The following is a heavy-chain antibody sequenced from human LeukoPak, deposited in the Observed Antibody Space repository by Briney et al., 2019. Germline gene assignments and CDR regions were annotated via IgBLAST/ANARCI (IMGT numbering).Heavy chain of an antibody. CDR2: IYYSGST. J-gene: IGHJ4*02. V-gene: IGHV4-59*01. Sequence: SETLSLTCTVSGGSISSYYSSWIRQPPGKGLEWIGYIYYSGSTNYNPSLKSRVTISVDTSKNQFSLKLSSVTAADTAVYYCARRPAGAAAGGNFDYWGQGTLVTVSS. CDR3: ARRPAGAAAGGNFDY. CDR1: GGSISSYY. D-gene: IGHD6-13*01.